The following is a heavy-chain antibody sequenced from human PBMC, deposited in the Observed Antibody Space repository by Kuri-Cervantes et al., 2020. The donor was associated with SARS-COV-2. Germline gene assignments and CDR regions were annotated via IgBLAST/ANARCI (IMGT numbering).Heavy chain of an antibody. Sequence: GESLKISCAASAFTFSSHWMSWVRQAPGKGLEWVANIKQDGSEKYYVDSVKGRFTISRDNAKNSLYLQMNSLRAGDTAVYYCARGSCSSTSCYYTNWFDPWGQGTLVTVSS. D-gene: IGHD2-2*01. V-gene: IGHV3-7*01. J-gene: IGHJ5*02. CDR1: AFTFSSHW. CDR2: IKQDGSEK. CDR3: ARGSCSSTSCYYTNWFDP.